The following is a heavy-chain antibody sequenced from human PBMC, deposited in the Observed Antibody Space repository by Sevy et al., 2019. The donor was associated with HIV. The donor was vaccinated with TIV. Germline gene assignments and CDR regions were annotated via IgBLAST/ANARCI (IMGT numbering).Heavy chain of an antibody. J-gene: IGHJ4*02. CDR1: GFIFSNFW. V-gene: IGHV3-7*01. CDR2: INQHGSDK. D-gene: IGHD3-3*01. CDR3: AIDYS. Sequence: GGSLRLSCAGSGFIFSNFWMTWVRQGPGKGLEWVATINQHGSDKYYVDSVKGRFTISRDNATNSVYLQMSSLRVEDTAMYYCAIDYSWGQGTLVTVSS.